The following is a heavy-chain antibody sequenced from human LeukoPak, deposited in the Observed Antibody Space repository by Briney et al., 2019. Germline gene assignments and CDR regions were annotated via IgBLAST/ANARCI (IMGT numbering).Heavy chain of an antibody. Sequence: PGGSLRLSCAASGFTFSSYWMHWVRQAPGKGPVWVSRINSDGSSTSYADSVKGRFTISRDNSKNTLYLQMSSLRAEDTAVYFCVRGYSFGPYGMDVWGQGTTVTVSS. CDR3: VRGYSFGPYGMDV. D-gene: IGHD2-15*01. CDR1: GFTFSSYW. J-gene: IGHJ6*02. V-gene: IGHV3-74*01. CDR2: INSDGSST.